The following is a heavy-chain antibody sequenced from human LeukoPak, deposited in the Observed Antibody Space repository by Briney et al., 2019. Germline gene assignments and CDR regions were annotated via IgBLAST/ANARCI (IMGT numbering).Heavy chain of an antibody. V-gene: IGHV7-4-1*02. Sequence: ASVKVSCTASGGTFSSYAISWVRQAPGQGLEWMGWIHTNTGKPRYAQDFTGRFVFSMDISDNTAYLQISSLKAEDTAVYFCARAYYYDSSGCDYWGQGTLVTVSS. D-gene: IGHD3-22*01. CDR2: IHTNTGKP. CDR1: GGTFSSYA. J-gene: IGHJ4*02. CDR3: ARAYYYDSSGCDY.